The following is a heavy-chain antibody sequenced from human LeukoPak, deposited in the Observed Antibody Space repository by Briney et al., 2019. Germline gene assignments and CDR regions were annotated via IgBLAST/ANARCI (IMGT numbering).Heavy chain of an antibody. D-gene: IGHD5-12*01. J-gene: IGHJ6*03. CDR2: IYPGDSQT. CDR1: GYSFTDYW. CDR3: ARQGRLEIVPPKTGFWGTSVNLRQSPDAYMDV. Sequence: GESLKISCEGFGYSFTDYWIGWARQIPGQRLEWMGIIYPGDSQTNYSPSFEGQVTISVDKSINTAYLQWSSLKASDTATYYCARQGRLEIVPPKTGFWGTSVNLRQSPDAYMDVWGKGTTVTVSS. V-gene: IGHV5-51*01.